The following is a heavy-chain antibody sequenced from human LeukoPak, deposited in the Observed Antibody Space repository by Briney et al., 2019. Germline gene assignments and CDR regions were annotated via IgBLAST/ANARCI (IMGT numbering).Heavy chain of an antibody. Sequence: GRSLRLSCAASGFTFSSYGMHWVRQAPGKGLEWVAVIWYDGSNKYYADSVKGRFTISRDNSKNTLYLQMNSLRAEDTAVYYCAKDRITGTPYYFDYWGQGTLVTASS. CDR3: AKDRITGTPYYFDY. CDR1: GFTFSSYG. J-gene: IGHJ4*02. CDR2: IWYDGSNK. V-gene: IGHV3-33*06. D-gene: IGHD1-20*01.